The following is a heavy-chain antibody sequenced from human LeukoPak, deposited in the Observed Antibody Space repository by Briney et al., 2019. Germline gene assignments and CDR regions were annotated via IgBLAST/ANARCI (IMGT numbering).Heavy chain of an antibody. CDR1: GFTFSSYG. CDR2: ISYDGSNK. D-gene: IGHD3-16*01. J-gene: IGHJ4*02. Sequence: GGSLRLSCAASGFTFSSYGMHWVRQAPGKGLEWVAVISYDGSNKYYADSVKGRFTISRDNSKNTLYLQMNSLRAEDTVVYYCARPVVLGAYLRGAYYFDSWGQGTLVTVSS. V-gene: IGHV3-30*03. CDR3: ARPVVLGAYLRGAYYFDS.